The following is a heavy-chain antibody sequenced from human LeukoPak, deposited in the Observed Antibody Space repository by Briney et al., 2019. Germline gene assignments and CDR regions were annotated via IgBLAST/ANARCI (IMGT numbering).Heavy chain of an antibody. Sequence: GASVKVSCKASGYTFTSYGISWVRQAPGQGLEWMGWISAYNGNTNYAQKLQGRVTITADKSTSTAYMELSSLRSEDTAVYYCARGDSSSSEIYGMDVWGQGTTVTVSS. CDR1: GYTFTSYG. CDR3: ARGDSSSSEIYGMDV. V-gene: IGHV1-18*01. CDR2: ISAYNGNT. D-gene: IGHD6-6*01. J-gene: IGHJ6*02.